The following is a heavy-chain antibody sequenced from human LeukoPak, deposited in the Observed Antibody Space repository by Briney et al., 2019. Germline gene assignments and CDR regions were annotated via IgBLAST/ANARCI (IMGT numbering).Heavy chain of an antibody. Sequence: GGSLRLSCAASGFTLSSYNMDWVRPAPGKGLEWVSYISSSSSTINYADSVKGRFTIPRDNAKNSLYLQMNSLRAEDTAVYYCAKDSAAPISITMVRGRWYFDYWGQGTLVTVSS. CDR2: ISSSSSTI. CDR1: GFTLSSYN. V-gene: IGHV3-48*01. J-gene: IGHJ4*02. D-gene: IGHD3-10*01. CDR3: AKDSAAPISITMVRGRWYFDY.